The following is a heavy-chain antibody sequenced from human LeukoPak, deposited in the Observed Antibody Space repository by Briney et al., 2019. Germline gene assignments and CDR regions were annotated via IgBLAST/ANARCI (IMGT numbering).Heavy chain of an antibody. D-gene: IGHD4-17*01. CDR2: IWYDGSNK. Sequence: PGGSLRLSCAASGFTFSSYGMHWVRRAPGKGLEWVAVIWYDGSNKYYADSVKGRFTISRDNSKNTLYLQMNSLRAEDTAVYYCARDKATVTLLHGMDVWGQGTTVTVSS. V-gene: IGHV3-33*01. CDR3: ARDKATVTLLHGMDV. CDR1: GFTFSSYG. J-gene: IGHJ6*02.